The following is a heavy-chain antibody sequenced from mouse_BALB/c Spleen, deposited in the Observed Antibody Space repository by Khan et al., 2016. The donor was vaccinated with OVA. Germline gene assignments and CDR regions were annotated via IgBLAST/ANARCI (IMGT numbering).Heavy chain of an antibody. D-gene: IGHD1-1*02. CDR2: INTYTGEP. CDR3: ARSNGSYWFVY. V-gene: IGHV9-1*02. Sequence: QIQLVQPGPELKKPGETVKISCKASGYTFTNYGMNWVKQAPGKGLKWMGWINTYTGEPTYADDFKGRFAFSLETSASTAYSEINNLKNEDMATYFCARSNGSYWFVYWGQGTLVTVSA. J-gene: IGHJ3*01. CDR1: GYTFTNYG.